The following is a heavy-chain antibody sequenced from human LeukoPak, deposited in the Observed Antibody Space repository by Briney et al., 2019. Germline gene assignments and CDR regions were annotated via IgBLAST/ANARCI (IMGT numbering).Heavy chain of an antibody. CDR2: IKSKIDGGTT. J-gene: IGHJ4*02. CDR1: GFTITNAR. D-gene: IGHD2-15*01. V-gene: IGHV3-15*01. CDR3: TTGYGHSDFDY. Sequence: RAGGSLRLSCVASGFTITNARMGWVRQAPGKGLEWVGLIKSKIDGGTTDFAAPVKGRSTISIDDSKHTLYLQMNSLKSEDTGVYYCTTGYGHSDFDYWGQGTLVTVSS.